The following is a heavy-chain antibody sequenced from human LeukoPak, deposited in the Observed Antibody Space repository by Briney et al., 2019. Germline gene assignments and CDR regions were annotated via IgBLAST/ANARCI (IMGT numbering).Heavy chain of an antibody. CDR2: IYYSGST. J-gene: IGHJ6*02. CDR1: GGSISSGGHY. D-gene: IGHD2-2*01. V-gene: IGHV4-31*03. Sequence: SETLSLTCTVSGGSISSGGHYWSWIRQHPGKGLEWIGYIYYSGSTYYNPSLKSRVTISVDTSKNQFSLKLSSVTAADTAVYYCARDREIYCSSTSCYPGRYYYYGMDVWGQGTTVTVSS. CDR3: ARDREIYCSSTSCYPGRYYYYGMDV.